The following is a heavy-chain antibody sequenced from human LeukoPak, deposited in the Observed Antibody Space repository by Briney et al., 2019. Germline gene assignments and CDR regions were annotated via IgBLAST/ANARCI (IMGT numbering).Heavy chain of an antibody. CDR2: ITGSSTYI. CDR1: GFTFISYT. CDR3: ARVASNPPYYYYSMDV. V-gene: IGHV3-21*01. J-gene: IGHJ6*02. Sequence: PGGSLRLSCAASGFTFISYTMNWVRQAPGKGLEWVSSITGSSTYIYYAASVKGRFTISRDNAKNSVYLQMKSLRAEDTAVYYCARVASNPPYYYYSMDVWGQGTTVTVSS. D-gene: IGHD2-2*01.